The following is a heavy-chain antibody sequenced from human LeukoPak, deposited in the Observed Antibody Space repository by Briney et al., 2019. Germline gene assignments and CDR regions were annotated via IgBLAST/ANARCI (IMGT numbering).Heavy chain of an antibody. CDR2: FSWNKGNI. J-gene: IGHJ4*02. Sequence: GGSLRLSCAASGFTLDDYAMHWVRQAPGKGLEWVSGFSWNKGNICYAHFVKGRFTISSANAKNSLYLQMNSLRAEDTALYYCAKGGEMATIGGYFDYWGQGTVVIVSS. CDR1: GFTLDDYA. V-gene: IGHV3-9*01. D-gene: IGHD5-24*01. CDR3: AKGGEMATIGGYFDY.